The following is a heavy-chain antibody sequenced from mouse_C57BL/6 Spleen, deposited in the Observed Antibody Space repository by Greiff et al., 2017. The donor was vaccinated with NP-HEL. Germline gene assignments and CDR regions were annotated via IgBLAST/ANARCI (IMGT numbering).Heavy chain of an antibody. V-gene: IGHV1-18*01. CDR3: ARRRANFHWYFDV. CDR1: GYTFTDYN. J-gene: IGHJ1*03. D-gene: IGHD3-1*01. Sequence: EVKLMESGPELVKPGASVKIPCKASGYTFTDYNMDWVKQSHGKSLEWIGDINPNNGGTIYNQKFKGKATLTVDKSSSTAYMELRSLTSEDTAVYYCARRRANFHWYFDVWGTGTTVTVSS. CDR2: INPNNGGT.